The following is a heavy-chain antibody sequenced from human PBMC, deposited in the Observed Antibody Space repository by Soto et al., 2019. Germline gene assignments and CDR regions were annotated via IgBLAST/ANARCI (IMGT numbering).Heavy chain of an antibody. CDR2: FYFTGNT. CDR1: GGSISTSSYY. V-gene: IGHV4-39*01. Sequence: QLQLQESGPGLVKPSETLSLTCTVSGGSISTSSYYWGWIRQPPGKGLEWIGSFYFTGNTYYNPSRERRVTISVDRSKNQFSLKMSSVTAADTAVYYCASRPVSSNFWSGSNYYYYMEVWGKGTTVTVSS. J-gene: IGHJ6*03. CDR3: ASRPVSSNFWSGSNYYYYMEV. D-gene: IGHD3-3*01.